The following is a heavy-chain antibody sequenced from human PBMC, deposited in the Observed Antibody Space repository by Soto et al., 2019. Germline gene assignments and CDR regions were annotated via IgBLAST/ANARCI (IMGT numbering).Heavy chain of an antibody. D-gene: IGHD4-17*01. J-gene: IGHJ4*02. CDR1: GFTFSDYY. Sequence: GGSLRLSCAASGFTFSDYYMSWIRQAPGKGLEWVSYISSSGSTIYYADSVKGRFTISRDNAKNSLYLQMNSLRAEDTAVYYCSLYGDYVLFDYWGQGTLVTVSS. V-gene: IGHV3-11*01. CDR3: SLYGDYVLFDY. CDR2: ISSSGSTI.